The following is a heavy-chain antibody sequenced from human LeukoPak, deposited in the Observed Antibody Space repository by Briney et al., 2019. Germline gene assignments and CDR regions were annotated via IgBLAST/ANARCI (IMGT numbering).Heavy chain of an antibody. D-gene: IGHD2-2*01. CDR2: ISGSGGST. V-gene: IGHV3-23*01. J-gene: IGHJ4*02. CDR3: AKDQITGYCSSTSCPFDY. CDR1: GFTFSSYA. Sequence: HTGGSLRLSCAASGFTFSSYAMSWVRQAPGKGLEWVSAISGSGGSTYTQGRFTISRDNSKNTLYLQMNSLRAEDTAVYYCAKDQITGYCSSTSCPFDYWGQGTLVTVSS.